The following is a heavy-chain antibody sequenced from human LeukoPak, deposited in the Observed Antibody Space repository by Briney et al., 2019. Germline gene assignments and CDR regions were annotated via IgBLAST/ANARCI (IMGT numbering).Heavy chain of an antibody. CDR3: AKDPGVVVAATGWFDP. CDR1: GFTFSSYG. V-gene: IGHV3-33*06. D-gene: IGHD2-15*01. CDR2: IWYDGSNK. Sequence: PGGSLRLSCAASGFTFSSYGMHWVRQAPGKGLEWVAVIWYDGSNKYYADSVKGRFTISRDNSKNTLYLQMNSLRAEDTAVYYCAKDPGVVVAATGWFDPWGQGTLVTVSS. J-gene: IGHJ5*02.